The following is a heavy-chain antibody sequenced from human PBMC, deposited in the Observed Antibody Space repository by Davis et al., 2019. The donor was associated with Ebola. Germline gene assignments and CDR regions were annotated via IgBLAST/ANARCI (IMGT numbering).Heavy chain of an antibody. CDR2: INHSGST. Sequence: GSLRLSCAASGLNFNTYWMTWVRQPPGKGLEWIGEINHSGSTNYNPSLKSRVTISVDTSKNQFSLKLSSVTAADTAVYYCARGRSILTGYRRFDPWGQGTLVTVSS. V-gene: IGHV4-34*01. CDR1: GLNFNTYW. D-gene: IGHD3-9*01. J-gene: IGHJ5*02. CDR3: ARGRSILTGYRRFDP.